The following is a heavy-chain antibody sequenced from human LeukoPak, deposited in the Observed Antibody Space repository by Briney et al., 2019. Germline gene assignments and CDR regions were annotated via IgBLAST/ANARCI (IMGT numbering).Heavy chain of an antibody. CDR2: IISSSSYI. J-gene: IGHJ4*02. CDR3: ARDPQYCSGGSCYSFDY. V-gene: IGHV3-21*01. D-gene: IGHD2-15*01. CDR1: GFTFSTYS. Sequence: GGSLRLSRAASGFTFSTYSMNWVRRAPGKGLEWVSSIISSSSYIYYADSVKGRFTISRDNAKNSLYLQMNSLRAEDTAVYYCARDPQYCSGGSCYSFDYWGQGTLVTVSS.